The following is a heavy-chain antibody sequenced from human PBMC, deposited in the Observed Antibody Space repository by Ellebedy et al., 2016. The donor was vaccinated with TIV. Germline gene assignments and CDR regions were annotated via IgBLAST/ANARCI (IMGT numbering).Heavy chain of an antibody. J-gene: IGHJ4*02. CDR2: ISDDGFST. V-gene: IGHV3-23*01. CDR3: ARKTDTGTSGDY. CDR1: GFTFSNYA. Sequence: PGGSLRLSCAASGFTFSNYAMSWVRQAPGKGLEWVSGISDDGFSTYNADSVKGRFTISRDNSKNTLYLQMNSLRAEDTAMYYCARKTDTGTSGDYWGQGTPVTVSS. D-gene: IGHD1-1*01.